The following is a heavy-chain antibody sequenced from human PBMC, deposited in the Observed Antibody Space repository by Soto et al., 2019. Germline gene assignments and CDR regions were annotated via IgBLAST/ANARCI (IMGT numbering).Heavy chain of an antibody. J-gene: IGHJ6*03. Sequence: EVQLVESGGGLVQPGGSLRLSCAASGFTFNNYWLHWVRQAPGKGLVWGSRINGDGSNTNYADSVTGRFTISRDNAKNTVYLEMTGLRAEDTAVYYCARGARGLDYMDVWGKGTTVTVSS. V-gene: IGHV3-74*01. CDR2: INGDGSNT. CDR1: GFTFNNYW. CDR3: ARGARGLDYMDV.